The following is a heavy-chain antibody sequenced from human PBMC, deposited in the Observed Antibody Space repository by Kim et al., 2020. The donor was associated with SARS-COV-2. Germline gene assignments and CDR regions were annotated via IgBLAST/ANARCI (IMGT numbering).Heavy chain of an antibody. J-gene: IGHJ4*02. V-gene: IGHV4-34*01. CDR3: ARVGGWYYYFDY. CDR2: INHSGST. D-gene: IGHD6-19*01. Sequence: SETLSLTCAVYGGSFSGYYWSWIRQPPGKGLEWIGEINHSGSTNYNPSLKSRVTISVDTFKNQFSLKLSSVTAADTAVYYCARVGGWYYYFDYWGQGTLVTVSS. CDR1: GGSFSGYY.